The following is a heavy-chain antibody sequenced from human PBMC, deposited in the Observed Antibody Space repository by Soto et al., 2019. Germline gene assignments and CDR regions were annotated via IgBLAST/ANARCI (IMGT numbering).Heavy chain of an antibody. CDR1: GGSITSGGYS. Sequence: SETLSLTCAVSGGSITSGGYSWGWIRQPPGQGLEWIGYIYYSGSTYYNTSLKSRVTISVDTSKNQFSLKLSSVTAADTAVFYCARDVVNSGYDYRHFDYWGQGTLVTVSS. V-gene: IGHV4-31*11. CDR2: IYYSGST. D-gene: IGHD5-12*01. J-gene: IGHJ4*02. CDR3: ARDVVNSGYDYRHFDY.